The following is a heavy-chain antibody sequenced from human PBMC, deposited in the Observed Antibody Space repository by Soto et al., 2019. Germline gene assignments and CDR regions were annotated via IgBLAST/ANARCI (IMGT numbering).Heavy chain of an antibody. CDR3: ARDQVGSPGDY. J-gene: IGHJ4*02. Sequence: SQTLSLTCAICGDSVSSNITAWNWIRPSPSRGLEWLGRTYYRSRWYNEYAVSVKSRITINPDTSKNQFSLQLMSVTPEDTAVYYCARDQVGSPGDYWGQGTLVTVS. CDR2: TYYRSRWYN. V-gene: IGHV6-1*01. CDR1: GDSVSSNITA. D-gene: IGHD1-26*01.